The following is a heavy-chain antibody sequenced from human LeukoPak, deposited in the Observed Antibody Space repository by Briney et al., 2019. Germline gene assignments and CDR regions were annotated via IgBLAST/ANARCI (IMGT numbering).Heavy chain of an antibody. D-gene: IGHD3-9*01. CDR2: IRYDGNNK. CDR3: AKEKGILTGSEGFDP. CDR1: GFTFSSSG. Sequence: GGSLRLSCAASGFTFSSSGMHWVRQAPGKGLEWVAFIRYDGNNKYYADSVKGRFTISRDNSKNTLYLQMNSLRAEDTAVYYCAKEKGILTGSEGFDPWGQGTLVTVSS. J-gene: IGHJ5*02. V-gene: IGHV3-30*02.